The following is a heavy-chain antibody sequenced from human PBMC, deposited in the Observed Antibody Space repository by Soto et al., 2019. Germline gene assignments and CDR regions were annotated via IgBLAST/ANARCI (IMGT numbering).Heavy chain of an antibody. J-gene: IGHJ6*02. Sequence: SETLSLTCAVYGGSFSGYYWSWIRQSADKGLEWIGRVYSTGGTAYNPALKGRVTISLDRSNNHVSLEMNSVTAADTAVYFCARDLSGTGLDIWGRGTRVTVSS. D-gene: IGHD1-26*01. CDR1: GGSFSGYY. CDR3: ARDLSGTGLDI. CDR2: VYSTGGT. V-gene: IGHV4-59*10.